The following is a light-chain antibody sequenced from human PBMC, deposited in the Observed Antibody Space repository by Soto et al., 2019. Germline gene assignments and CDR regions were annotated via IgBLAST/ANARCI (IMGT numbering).Light chain of an antibody. CDR3: QQYNGYWT. V-gene: IGKV1-5*03. J-gene: IGKJ1*01. CDR2: EAS. CDR1: QSIGDS. Sequence: DIQMTQSPSTLSASVGDRVTITCRASQSIGDSLAWYQQKPGKAPKLLIYEASTFKSGVPSRFSGSRSGTEYTLTISSLQPDDFAIYYCQQYNGYWTFGQGTKVEIK.